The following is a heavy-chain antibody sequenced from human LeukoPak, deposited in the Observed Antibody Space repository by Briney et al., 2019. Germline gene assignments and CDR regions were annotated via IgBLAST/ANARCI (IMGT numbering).Heavy chain of an antibody. Sequence: GGSLRLSCAASGFTFSDYYMSWIRQAPGKGLEWVSYISSSGSTIYYADSVKGRFTISRDNAKNSLYLQMNSLRAEDTAVYYCARDRSRYSGYDWGSWFDPWGQGTLLTVSS. CDR3: ARDRSRYSGYDWGSWFDP. D-gene: IGHD5-12*01. CDR1: GFTFSDYY. V-gene: IGHV3-11*01. J-gene: IGHJ5*02. CDR2: ISSSGSTI.